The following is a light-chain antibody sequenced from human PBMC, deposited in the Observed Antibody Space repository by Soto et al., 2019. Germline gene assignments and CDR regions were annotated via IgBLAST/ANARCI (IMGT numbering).Light chain of an antibody. CDR1: SSDVGGYNY. V-gene: IGLV2-14*03. J-gene: IGLJ1*01. CDR3: CSYTTSSTYV. CDR2: DVN. Sequence: QSVLTQPASVSGSPGQSIPIFCTGTSSDVGGYNYVSWYQQHPGKAPKLMIYDVNNRPSGVSNRFSGSKSGNTASLTISGLQAEDEADYYCCSYTTSSTYVFGTGTKVTVL.